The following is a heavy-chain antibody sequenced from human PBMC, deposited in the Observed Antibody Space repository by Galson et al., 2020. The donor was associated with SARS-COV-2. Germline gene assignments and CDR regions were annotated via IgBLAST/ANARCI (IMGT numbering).Heavy chain of an antibody. J-gene: IGHJ5*02. CDR3: ARDHSGYSYGYDPGWFDP. Sequence: SETLSLTCTVSGGSISSGGYYWSWIRQHPGKGLEWIGYIYYSGSTYYNPSLKSRVTISVDTSKNQFSLKLSSVTAADTAVYYCARDHSGYSYGYDPGWFDPWGQGTLVTVSS. D-gene: IGHD5-18*01. CDR2: IYYSGST. CDR1: GGSISSGGYY. V-gene: IGHV4-31*03.